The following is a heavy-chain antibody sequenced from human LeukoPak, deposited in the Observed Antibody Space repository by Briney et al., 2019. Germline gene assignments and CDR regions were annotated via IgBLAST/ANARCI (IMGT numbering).Heavy chain of an antibody. CDR3: ARDRGYCSSSSCYYFDY. J-gene: IGHJ4*02. Sequence: GASVKVSCKASGYAFTSYGLSWVRQAPGQGLEWMGWISAYNGNTNYAQKLQGRVTMTTDTSTSTAYMELRSLRSDDTAVYYCARDRGYCSSSSCYYFDYWGQETLVTVSS. D-gene: IGHD2-2*01. CDR2: ISAYNGNT. CDR1: GYAFTSYG. V-gene: IGHV1-18*01.